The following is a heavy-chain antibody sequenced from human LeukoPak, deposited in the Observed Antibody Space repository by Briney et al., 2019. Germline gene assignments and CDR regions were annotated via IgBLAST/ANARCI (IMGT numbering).Heavy chain of an antibody. D-gene: IGHD3-22*01. J-gene: IGHJ4*02. V-gene: IGHV1-69*04. Sequence: GASVKVSCQASGGTFSSYAISWVRQAPGQGLEWMGRIIPILGIANYAQKFQGRVTITADKSTSTAYMELSSLRSEDTAVYYCARGAYSSGYYDNYWGQGTLVTVSS. CDR3: ARGAYSSGYYDNY. CDR2: IIPILGIA. CDR1: GGTFSSYA.